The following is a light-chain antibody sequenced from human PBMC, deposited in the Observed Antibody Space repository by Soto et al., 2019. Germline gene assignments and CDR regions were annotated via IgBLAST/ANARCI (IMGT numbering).Light chain of an antibody. Sequence: EIVLTQSPATLSLSPGERATLSCRASQSVSSYLAWYQQKPGQAPRLLIYDASNRATGIPARFSGSGSGTDFPLTISSLEPEDFAVYSCQQRSNWPFTFGGGTKVEIK. CDR3: QQRSNWPFT. V-gene: IGKV3-11*01. J-gene: IGKJ4*01. CDR1: QSVSSY. CDR2: DAS.